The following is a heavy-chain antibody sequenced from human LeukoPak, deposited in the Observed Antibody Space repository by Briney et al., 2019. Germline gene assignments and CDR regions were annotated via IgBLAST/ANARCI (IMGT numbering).Heavy chain of an antibody. CDR1: GFIFTNYF. CDR3: TRNSLDY. J-gene: IGHJ4*02. CDR2: IKHDGSEK. Sequence: GGSLRLSCAASGFIFTNYFMSWVRQAPGKGLEWVASIKHDGSEKYYVDSVRGRFTITRDNAENSLYLQMNSLRAEDTAVYYCTRNSLDYWGLGTLVTVSS. V-gene: IGHV3-7*03.